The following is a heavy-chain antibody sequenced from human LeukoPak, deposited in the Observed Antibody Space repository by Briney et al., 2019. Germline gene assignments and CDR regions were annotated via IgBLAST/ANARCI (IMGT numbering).Heavy chain of an antibody. J-gene: IGHJ4*02. CDR3: ATSLDLDSVGAFDY. Sequence: GGSRRLSCAASGFTGGSTDMSWVGQAPGKGLEWVSLIYSGGSTYYADSVKGSFTISRNSFKNTLYLQMNSLRAEDTAVYYCATSLDLDSVGAFDYWGQGTLVTVSS. CDR2: IYSGGST. D-gene: IGHD1-26*01. V-gene: IGHV3-66*01. CDR1: GFTGGSTD.